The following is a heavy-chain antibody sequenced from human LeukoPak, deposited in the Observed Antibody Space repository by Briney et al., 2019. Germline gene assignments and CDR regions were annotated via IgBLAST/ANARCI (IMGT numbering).Heavy chain of an antibody. CDR2: ISYDGNNK. D-gene: IGHD3-22*01. Sequence: GGSLRLSCVASGFIFSTYGMHWVRQAAGKGLEWVAVISYDGNNKYYADSVKGRFTISRDNSKNTLYLQMNSLRAEDTAVYYCAKDSSVYYYDSRNFDYWGQGTLVTVSS. CDR3: AKDSSVYYYDSRNFDY. CDR1: GFIFSTYG. J-gene: IGHJ4*02. V-gene: IGHV3-30*18.